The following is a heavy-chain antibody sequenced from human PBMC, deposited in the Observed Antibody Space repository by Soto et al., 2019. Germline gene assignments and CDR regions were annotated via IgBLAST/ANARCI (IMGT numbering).Heavy chain of an antibody. Sequence: SETLSLTCTVSGGSISSSSYYWGWIRQPPGKGLEWIGSIYYSGSTYYNPPLKSRVTISVDTSKNQFSLKLRSVTAADTAVYYCARHAGRYTLAYWGQGSLVTVSS. J-gene: IGHJ4*02. CDR1: GGSISSSSYY. CDR2: IYYSGST. CDR3: ARHAGRYTLAY. V-gene: IGHV4-39*01. D-gene: IGHD1-26*01.